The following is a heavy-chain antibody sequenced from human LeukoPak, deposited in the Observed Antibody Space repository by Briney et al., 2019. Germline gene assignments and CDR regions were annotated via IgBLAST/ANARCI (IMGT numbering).Heavy chain of an antibody. Sequence: GRSLRLSCGGSGFIFDDYAMHWVRQAPGKGLEWVSGVNWNSGAIDYAESVKGRFTISRDNAKNSLYLQMNSLRTEDTALYFCARVRAYSYGYTYFDLWGRGTLVTVSS. D-gene: IGHD5-18*01. CDR2: VNWNSGAI. V-gene: IGHV3-9*01. J-gene: IGHJ2*01. CDR3: ARVRAYSYGYTYFDL. CDR1: GFIFDDYA.